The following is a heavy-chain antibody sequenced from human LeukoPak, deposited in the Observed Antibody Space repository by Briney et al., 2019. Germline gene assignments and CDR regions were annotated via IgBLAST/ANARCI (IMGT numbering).Heavy chain of an antibody. V-gene: IGHV4-59*08. Sequence: PSETLSLTCTVSGGSISSYYWSWIRQPPGKGLEWIGYIYYSGSTNYNPSLKSRVTISVDTSKNQFSLKLSSVTAADTAVYYCARRNDDILTGYNWFDPWGQGTLVIVSS. D-gene: IGHD3-9*01. CDR2: IYYSGST. CDR3: ARRNDDILTGYNWFDP. J-gene: IGHJ5*02. CDR1: GGSISSYY.